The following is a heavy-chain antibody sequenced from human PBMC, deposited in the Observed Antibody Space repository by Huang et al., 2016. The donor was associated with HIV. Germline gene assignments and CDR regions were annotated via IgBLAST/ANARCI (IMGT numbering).Heavy chain of an antibody. D-gene: IGHD2-2*01. V-gene: IGHV5-51*01. J-gene: IGHJ3*02. CDR2: IYPGDSDT. Sequence: EVQLVQSGAVVKKPGESLKISCTGSGYTFNGYWIGWVRQMQGKGMGWMWSIYPGDSDTTFSPSFQGQVTISADKSISTAYLQWSGLKASDTAMYYCARQGVGDFVVEPTGLGAFDIWGQGTMVTVSS. CDR1: GYTFNGYW. CDR3: ARQGVGDFVVEPTGLGAFDI.